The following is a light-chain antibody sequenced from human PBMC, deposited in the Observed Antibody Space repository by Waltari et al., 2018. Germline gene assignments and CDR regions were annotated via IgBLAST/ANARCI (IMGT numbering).Light chain of an antibody. J-gene: IGLJ1*01. CDR2: EVS. Sequence: QSALTQPASVSGSPGQSITISCTGTSSDVGGYKYVPWYQQHPGKAPKLIIYEVSNRPSGVSNRFSGSKSGNTASLTISGLQAEDEADYYCSSYTSSSTPYVFGTGTKVTVL. V-gene: IGLV2-14*01. CDR3: SSYTSSSTPYV. CDR1: SSDVGGYKY.